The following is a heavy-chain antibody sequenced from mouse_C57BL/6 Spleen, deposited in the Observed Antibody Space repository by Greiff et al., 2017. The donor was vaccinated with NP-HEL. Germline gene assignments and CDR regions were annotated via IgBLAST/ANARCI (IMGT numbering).Heavy chain of an antibody. CDR1: GFTFSSYA. CDR3: AREGYYGSSDFDG. J-gene: IGHJ1*03. Sequence: EVQLVESGGGLVKPGGSLKLSCAASGFTFSSYAMSWVRQTPEKRLEWVATISDGGSYTYYPDNVKGRFTISRDNAKNNLYLQLGHLKSEDTAMYYWAREGYYGSSDFDGWGTGTTVTVSS. D-gene: IGHD1-1*01. CDR2: ISDGGSYT. V-gene: IGHV5-4*01.